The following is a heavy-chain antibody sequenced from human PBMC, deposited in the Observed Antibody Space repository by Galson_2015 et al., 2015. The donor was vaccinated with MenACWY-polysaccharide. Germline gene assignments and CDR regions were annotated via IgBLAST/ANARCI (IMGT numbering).Heavy chain of an antibody. CDR2: ISSSGDDK. J-gene: IGHJ4*02. Sequence: LRLSCAASGFTFSTYAMHWVRQAPGQGLEWMATISSSGDDKYYADSVKGRFIISRDNSNNTLYLEMSSLRAGDTAVYYCVKNGYTGSSYGYFDSWGQGTLGTVSS. D-gene: IGHD1-26*01. CDR3: VKNGYTGSSYGYFDS. CDR1: GFTFSTYA. V-gene: IGHV3-30*18.